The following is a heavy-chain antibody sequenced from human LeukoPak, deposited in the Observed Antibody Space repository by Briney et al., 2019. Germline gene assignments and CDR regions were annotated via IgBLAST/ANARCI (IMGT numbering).Heavy chain of an antibody. CDR3: ARSVDGGTSPFDY. J-gene: IGHJ4*02. CDR1: GYSISSSNW. V-gene: IGHV4-28*01. CDR2: IYYSGST. Sequence: SETLSLTCAVSGYSISSSNWWGWIRQPPGKGLEWIGYIYYSGSTYYNPSLKSRVTMSVDTSKNQFSLKLSSVTAVDTAVYYCARSVDGGTSPFDYWGQGTLVTVSS. D-gene: IGHD4-23*01.